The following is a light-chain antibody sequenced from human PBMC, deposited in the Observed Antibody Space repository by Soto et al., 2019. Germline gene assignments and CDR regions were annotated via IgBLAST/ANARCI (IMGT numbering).Light chain of an antibody. V-gene: IGKV1-39*01. J-gene: IGKJ4*01. CDR3: QESYRTPLT. CDR1: QSVSSH. Sequence: DIQMTQSPSSLSASVGDRVIITCRASQSVSSHLNWYQQKPGKAPKLLIYAASSLQSGVPSRFSGSGSGTDFILTIYSLQPEDFATYYCQESYRTPLTFGGGTKVEIK. CDR2: AAS.